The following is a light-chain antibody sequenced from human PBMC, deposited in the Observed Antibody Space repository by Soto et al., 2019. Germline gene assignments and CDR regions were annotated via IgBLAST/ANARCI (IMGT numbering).Light chain of an antibody. V-gene: IGLV2-14*01. CDR2: DVS. CDR3: SSYTSSSSYV. Sequence: QSALTQPASVSGSPGQSITISCTGTSSDVGGYNYVSWYQQHPGKAPKLIIYDVSNRPSGVSNRFSGSKTGNTASLIISGLQAEDEADYYCSSYTSSSSYVFGSGTKLTVL. J-gene: IGLJ1*01. CDR1: SSDVGGYNY.